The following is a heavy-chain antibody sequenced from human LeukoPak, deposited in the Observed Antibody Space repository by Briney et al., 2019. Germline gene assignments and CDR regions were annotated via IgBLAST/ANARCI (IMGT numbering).Heavy chain of an antibody. J-gene: IGHJ3*02. CDR2: ISSSGSTI. CDR3: ARVSRGYSSSWWDAFDI. Sequence: GGSLRLSCAASGFTFSSYEMNWVRQAPGKGLEWVSYISSSGSTIYYADSVKGRFTISRDNAKNSLYLQMNSLRAEDTAVYYCARVSRGYSSSWWDAFDIWGQGTMVTVSS. V-gene: IGHV3-48*03. CDR1: GFTFSSYE. D-gene: IGHD6-13*01.